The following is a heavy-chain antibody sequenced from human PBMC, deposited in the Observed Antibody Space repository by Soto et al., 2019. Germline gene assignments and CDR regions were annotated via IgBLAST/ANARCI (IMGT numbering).Heavy chain of an antibody. CDR2: ISGSGGSK. D-gene: IGHD6-6*01. CDR3: AKFPVYYSTSTSGARYFDY. J-gene: IGHJ4*02. Sequence: LRLSCGVSGFTFSSYAMSWVRQLPGKGLEWVSSISGSGGSKDHADPVKGRFTVSRDNSKNTLYLGMNSLKVEDTAVYYCAKFPVYYSTSTSGARYFDYWGQGTQVTVS. CDR1: GFTFSSYA. V-gene: IGHV3-23*01.